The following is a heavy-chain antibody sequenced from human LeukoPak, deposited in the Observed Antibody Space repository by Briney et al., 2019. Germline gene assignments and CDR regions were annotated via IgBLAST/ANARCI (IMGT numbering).Heavy chain of an antibody. CDR3: ARDFEYSSSSADY. Sequence: PGGSLRLSCAASGFTFSSYSMNWVRQVPGKGLEWVSSISSSSSYIYYADSVKGRFTISRDNAKNSLYLQMNSLRAEDTAVYYCARDFEYSSSSADYWGQGTLVTVSS. CDR2: ISSSSSYI. CDR1: GFTFSSYS. V-gene: IGHV3-21*01. D-gene: IGHD6-6*01. J-gene: IGHJ4*02.